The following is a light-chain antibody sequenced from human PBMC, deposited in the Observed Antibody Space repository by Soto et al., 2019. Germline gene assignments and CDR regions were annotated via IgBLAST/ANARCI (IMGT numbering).Light chain of an antibody. V-gene: IGKV1-17*01. CDR1: QSIRND. Sequence: DVQMTQSPSSLSASVGDRVTITCRASQSIRNDLGWYQQKPGKAPKRLIYAASTLQTGDPSRFSRTGSGTEFSLTISSLQPEDFATYYCQHHNSYLALTFGGGTKVEIK. CDR3: QHHNSYLALT. J-gene: IGKJ4*01. CDR2: AAS.